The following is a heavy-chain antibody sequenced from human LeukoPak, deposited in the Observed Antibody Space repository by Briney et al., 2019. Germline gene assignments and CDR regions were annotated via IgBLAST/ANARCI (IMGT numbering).Heavy chain of an antibody. Sequence: GGSLRLSCAASGFTFSSYWMSWVRQAPGKGLEWVANIKQDGSEKYYVDSMKGRFTISRDNSKNTLYLQMNSLRAEDTAVYYCARDPANGGGDAFDIWGQGTMVTVSS. CDR1: GFTFSSYW. J-gene: IGHJ3*02. V-gene: IGHV3-7*01. CDR3: ARDPANGGGDAFDI. D-gene: IGHD2-8*01. CDR2: IKQDGSEK.